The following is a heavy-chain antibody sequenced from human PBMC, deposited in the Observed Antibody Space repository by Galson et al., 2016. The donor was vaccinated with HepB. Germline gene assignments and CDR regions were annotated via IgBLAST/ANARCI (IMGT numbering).Heavy chain of an antibody. CDR2: INPGGGST. J-gene: IGHJ5*02. D-gene: IGHD2-8*01. CDR1: GYTFSSYY. CDR3: ARAIMTPSDNWFDP. V-gene: IGHV1-46*01. Sequence: SGYTFSSYYIHWVRQAPGQGLEWMGIINPGGGSTSYAQKFQGRVTMTRDTSTSTVSMELSSLRSEDTAVYYCARAIMTPSDNWFDPWGQGSLVTVSS.